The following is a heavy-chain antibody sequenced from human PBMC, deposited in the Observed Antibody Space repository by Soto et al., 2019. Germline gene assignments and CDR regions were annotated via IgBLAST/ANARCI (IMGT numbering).Heavy chain of an antibody. V-gene: IGHV3-33*01. CDR2: IWYDGSNK. Sequence: QVQLVESGGGVVQPGRSLRLSCAASGFTFSSYGMRWVRQAPGKGLEWVAVIWYDGSNKYYADSVKGRFTISRDNSKNTLYLQMNSLRAEDTAVYYCARDPPLSSGWYNYFDYWGQGTLVTVSS. D-gene: IGHD6-19*01. J-gene: IGHJ4*02. CDR3: ARDPPLSSGWYNYFDY. CDR1: GFTFSSYG.